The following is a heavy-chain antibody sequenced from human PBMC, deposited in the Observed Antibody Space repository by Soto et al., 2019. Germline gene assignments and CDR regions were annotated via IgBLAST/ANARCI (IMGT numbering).Heavy chain of an antibody. D-gene: IGHD3-10*01. Sequence: QVQLVQTGAEVKKPGSSVKVSCKASGGTFSSYAISWVRQAPGQGLEWMGGIIPIFGTANDAQKFQGRVTITADESTSTAYMELSSLSSEDTAVYYCAIGKRISDYYGSGSYWAPFDYWGQGTLVTVSS. CDR2: IIPIFGTA. J-gene: IGHJ4*02. V-gene: IGHV1-69*01. CDR1: GGTFSSYA. CDR3: AIGKRISDYYGSGSYWAPFDY.